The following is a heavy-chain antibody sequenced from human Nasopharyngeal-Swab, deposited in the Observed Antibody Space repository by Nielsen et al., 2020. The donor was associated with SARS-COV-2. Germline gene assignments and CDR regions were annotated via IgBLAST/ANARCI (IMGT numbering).Heavy chain of an antibody. CDR1: GFTFSSYA. CDR3: ARAGGEVATIFDY. J-gene: IGHJ4*02. CDR2: ISYDGSNK. V-gene: IGHV3-30-3*01. D-gene: IGHD5-12*01. Sequence: GESLKISCAASGFTFSSYAMHWVRQAPGKGLEWVAVISYDGSNKYYADSVKGRFTISRDNSKNTLYLQMNSLRAEDTAVYYCARAGGEVATIFDYWGQGTLVTVSS.